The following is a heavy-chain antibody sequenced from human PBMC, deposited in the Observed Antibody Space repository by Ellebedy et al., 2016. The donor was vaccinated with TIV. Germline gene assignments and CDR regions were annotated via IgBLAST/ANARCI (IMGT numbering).Heavy chain of an antibody. CDR1: GDSISSRNLY. J-gene: IGHJ4*02. CDR3: AKSEAGRLVS. Sequence: MPGGSLRLSCTVSGDSISSRNLYWGWIRQAPGTGLQWIGSIYSSWNTYYNPSLECRVTMSIDPSKNQFSLKLTSVTAADTAVYYCAKSEAGRLVSWGQGILVTVSS. D-gene: IGHD1-1*01. V-gene: IGHV4-39*07. CDR2: IYSSWNT.